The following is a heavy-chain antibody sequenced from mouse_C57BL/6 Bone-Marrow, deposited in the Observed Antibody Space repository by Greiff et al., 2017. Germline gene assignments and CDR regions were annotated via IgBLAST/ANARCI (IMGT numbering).Heavy chain of an antibody. Sequence: EVKLMESGGGLVKPGGSLKLSCAASGFTFSSYAMSWVRQTPEKRLEWVATISDGGSYIYYPDNVKGRFTISRDNAKNNLYLQMSHLKSDDTAMYYCARDLRPYYFDYWGQGTTLTVSS. V-gene: IGHV5-4*01. J-gene: IGHJ2*01. CDR3: ARDLRPYYFDY. D-gene: IGHD3-2*02. CDR1: GFTFSSYA. CDR2: ISDGGSYI.